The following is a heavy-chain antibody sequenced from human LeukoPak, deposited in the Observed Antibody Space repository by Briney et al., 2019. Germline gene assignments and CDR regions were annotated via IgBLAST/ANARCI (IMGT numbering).Heavy chain of an antibody. J-gene: IGHJ6*02. CDR3: ARARLTVTQYYYYGMDV. Sequence: ASVKVSCKASGYTFTSYDINWVRQATGQGLEWMGWMNPNSGNTGYAQKFQGRVTMTRNTSISTAYMELSSLRSEDTAVYYCARARLTVTQYYYYGMDVWGQGTTVTVSS. V-gene: IGHV1-8*01. CDR2: MNPNSGNT. CDR1: GYTFTSYD. D-gene: IGHD4-17*01.